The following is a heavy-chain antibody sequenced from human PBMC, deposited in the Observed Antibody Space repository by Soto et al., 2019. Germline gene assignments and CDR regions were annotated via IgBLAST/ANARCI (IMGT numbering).Heavy chain of an antibody. CDR1: GYTFTSYG. J-gene: IGHJ6*02. V-gene: IGHV1-18*01. D-gene: IGHD3-3*01. CDR2: ISAYNGNT. Sequence: ASVKVSCKASGYTFTSYGISWVRQAPGQGLEWMGWISAYNGNTNYAQKLQGRVTMTTDTSTSTAYMELRSLRSDDTAVYYCARDYRPNYDFWSGYSLYYYYGMDVWGQGTTVTVSS. CDR3: ARDYRPNYDFWSGYSLYYYYGMDV.